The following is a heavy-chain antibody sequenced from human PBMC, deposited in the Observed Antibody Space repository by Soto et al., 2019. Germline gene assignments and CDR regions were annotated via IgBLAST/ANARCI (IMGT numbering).Heavy chain of an antibody. CDR1: GYTFTSYG. CDR3: ARDQAATATPASFY. Sequence: ASVKVSCKASGYTFTSYGISWVRQAPGQGLEWMGWISAYNGNTSYAQKLQGRVTMTTDTSTSTAYMELRSLRSDDTAVYYCARDQAATATPASFYWGQGTLVTVSS. V-gene: IGHV1-18*01. D-gene: IGHD4-17*01. CDR2: ISAYNGNT. J-gene: IGHJ4*02.